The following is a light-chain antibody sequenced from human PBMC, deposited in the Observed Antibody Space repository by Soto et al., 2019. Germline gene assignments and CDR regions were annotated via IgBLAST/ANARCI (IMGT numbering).Light chain of an antibody. CDR1: SSDVGGYDY. V-gene: IGLV2-14*01. CDR2: DVS. J-gene: IGLJ1*01. CDR3: SSYTSIRILV. Sequence: QSALTQPASVSGSPGQSITISCTGTSSDVGGYDYVAWYQQRPGKAPKLMIYDVSTRPSGVSLRFSGSKSGNTASLAISGLQAEDEADYYCSSYTSIRILVFGNGTNLTFL.